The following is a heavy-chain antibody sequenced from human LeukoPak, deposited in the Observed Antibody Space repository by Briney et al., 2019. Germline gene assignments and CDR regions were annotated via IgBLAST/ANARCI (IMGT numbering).Heavy chain of an antibody. CDR3: AREAALYSYDFWSGYSQFDY. J-gene: IGHJ4*02. D-gene: IGHD3-3*01. CDR2: INSDGSSR. V-gene: IGHV3-74*01. Sequence: GGSLRLSCAASGFTFSSYWRHWVRQAPGKGVVRVSRINSDGSSRNYADSVKGRFTISRDNAKNTLYLQMNSLRAEDTAVYYCAREAALYSYDFWSGYSQFDYWGQGTLVTVSS. CDR1: GFTFSSYW.